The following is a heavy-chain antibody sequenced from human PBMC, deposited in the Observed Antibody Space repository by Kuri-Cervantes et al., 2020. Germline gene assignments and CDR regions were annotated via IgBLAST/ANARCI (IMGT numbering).Heavy chain of an antibody. CDR2: IFYSGST. CDR3: ARRDYYDSSGYRDAFDM. J-gene: IGHJ3*02. D-gene: IGHD3-22*01. V-gene: IGHV4-61*01. CDR1: GLSVTNDYH. Sequence: SETLSLTRVVSGLSVTNDYHWAWIRQPPGKGLEWIGYIFYSGSTSYIPSLKSRVTISEDTSKNQFSLNLRSVTAADTAVYYCARRDYYDSSGYRDAFDMWGQGTMVTVSS.